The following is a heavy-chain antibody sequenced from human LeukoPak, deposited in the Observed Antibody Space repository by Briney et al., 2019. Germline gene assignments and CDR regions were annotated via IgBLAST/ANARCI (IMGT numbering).Heavy chain of an antibody. D-gene: IGHD2-21*02. J-gene: IGHJ3*02. CDR2: IYHSGST. CDR3: ARVQHIVVVTASHAFDI. V-gene: IGHV4-30-2*01. CDR1: GRSINSGGYS. Sequence: SHTLTLTCAVSGRSINSGGYSWRWVPQPPGKGLGRIGDIYHSGSTYYNASIKSRVTISVDRSKNQYSLKLSSVTAADTAVYYCARVQHIVVVTASHAFDIWGQVTMVTVSS.